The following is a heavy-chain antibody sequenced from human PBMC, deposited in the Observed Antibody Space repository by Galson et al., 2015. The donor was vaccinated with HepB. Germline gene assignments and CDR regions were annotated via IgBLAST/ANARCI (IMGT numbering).Heavy chain of an antibody. D-gene: IGHD3-22*01. CDR1: GYTFTGYY. J-gene: IGHJ4*02. Sequence: SVKVSCKASGYTFTGYYIYWVRQAPGQGLECLGRINPNTGDTNYAQKFQGWVTMTRDTSINTAYMELSRLRSDDTAVYYCARVRRNYYDTSGYPDVWGQGTLVTVSS. CDR3: ARVRRNYYDTSGYPDV. CDR2: INPNTGDT. V-gene: IGHV1-2*04.